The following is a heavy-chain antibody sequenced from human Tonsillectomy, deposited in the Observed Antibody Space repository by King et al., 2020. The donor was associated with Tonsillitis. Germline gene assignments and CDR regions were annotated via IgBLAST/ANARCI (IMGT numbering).Heavy chain of an antibody. J-gene: IGHJ6*02. CDR3: AKDLGDGYNVYYHGLDV. Sequence: VQLVESGGGVVQPGRSLRLSCAASGFTFSSHGMYWVRQAPGKGLEWVADISYDGSNKYYGDSVKGRFTISRDNSKNTLFLQMNSLRAEDTAVYYCAKDLGDGYNVYYHGLDVWGQGTTVTVSS. D-gene: IGHD5-24*01. CDR1: GFTFSSHG. CDR2: ISYDGSNK. V-gene: IGHV3-30*18.